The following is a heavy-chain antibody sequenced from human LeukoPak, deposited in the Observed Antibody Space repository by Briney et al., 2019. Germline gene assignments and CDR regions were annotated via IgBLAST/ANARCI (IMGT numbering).Heavy chain of an antibody. J-gene: IGHJ4*02. CDR3: AKDEASYYFDY. CDR2: ISYDGSNK. Sequence: GGSLRLSCAASGFTFSSYGMHWVRQAPSKGLEWVAVISYDGSNKYYADSVKGRFTISRDNSKNTLYLQMNSLRAEDTAVYYCAKDEASYYFDYWGQGTLVTVSS. V-gene: IGHV3-30*18. CDR1: GFTFSSYG.